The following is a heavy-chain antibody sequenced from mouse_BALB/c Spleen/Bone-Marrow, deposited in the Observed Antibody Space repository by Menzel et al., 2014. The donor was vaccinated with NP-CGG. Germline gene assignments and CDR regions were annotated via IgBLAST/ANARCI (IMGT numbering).Heavy chain of an antibody. J-gene: IGHJ3*01. D-gene: IGHD1-1*01. CDR1: GYVFSSSW. CDR3: ARTYGSSFFAY. Sequence: VQLQQSGPELVKSGASVKISCKASGYVFSSSWMNWVKQRPGQGLEWIGRIYPGDGDTSYNGKFKGKATLTADKSSSTAYMQLSSLTSVDSAVYFCARTYGSSFFAYWGQGTLVTVSA. V-gene: IGHV1-82*01. CDR2: IYPGDGDT.